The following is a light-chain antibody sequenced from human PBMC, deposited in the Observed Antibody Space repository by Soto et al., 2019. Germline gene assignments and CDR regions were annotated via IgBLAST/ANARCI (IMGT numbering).Light chain of an antibody. Sequence: EIVLTQSPGTLSLSPGKRATLSCRASQSVSSSYLAWYQQKPGQAPRLLIYGASSRATGIPDRFSGSGSGTDFTLTISRLEPEDFAVYYCQQYGNSPPTFGQGTKVEIK. J-gene: IGKJ1*01. CDR3: QQYGNSPPT. CDR2: GAS. CDR1: QSVSSSY. V-gene: IGKV3-20*01.